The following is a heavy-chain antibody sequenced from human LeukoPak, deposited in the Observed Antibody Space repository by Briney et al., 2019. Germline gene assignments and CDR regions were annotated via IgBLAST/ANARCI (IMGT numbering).Heavy chain of an antibody. J-gene: IGHJ3*02. V-gene: IGHV3-7*05. D-gene: IGHD1-26*01. CDR3: ARYSGNYRALDI. Sequence: GGSLRLSCAASGFTFSSYWMSWVRQAPGKGLEWLANIKQDGSEKYYVDSVKGRFTISRDNPKNSLYLQMNSLRAEDTAVYYCARYSGNYRALDIWGQGTMVTVSS. CDR1: GFTFSSYW. CDR2: IKQDGSEK.